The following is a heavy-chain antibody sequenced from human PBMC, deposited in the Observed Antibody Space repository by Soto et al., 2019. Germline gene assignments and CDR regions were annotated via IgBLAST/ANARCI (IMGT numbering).Heavy chain of an antibody. CDR2: ISYDGNNK. CDR1: GFIFSSYA. V-gene: IGHV3-30-3*01. D-gene: IGHD6-6*01. J-gene: IGHJ6*02. Sequence: PRLSCAASGFIFSSYAMHWVRQAPGKGLEWVAVISYDGNNKYYADSVKGRFTISRDNSKNTLYLQMNSLRAEDTAVCYCARASPYSSSSPYYYYYGMDVWGQGTTVTVSS. CDR3: ARASPYSSSSPYYYYYGMDV.